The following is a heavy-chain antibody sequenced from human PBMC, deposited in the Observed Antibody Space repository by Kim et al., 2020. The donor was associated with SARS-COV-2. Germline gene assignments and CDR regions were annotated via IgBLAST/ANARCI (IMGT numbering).Heavy chain of an antibody. CDR3: ARDCSGYDLTYYYYYGMDV. CDR2: INPISGGT. V-gene: IGHV1-2*06. CDR1: GYTFTGYY. D-gene: IGHD5-12*01. J-gene: IGHJ6*02. Sequence: ASVKVSCKASGYTFTGYYMHWVRQAPGQGLEWMGRINPISGGTNYAQKFQGRVTITSDTSISTVYMELSRLRSDDTAVYYCARDCSGYDLTYYYYYGMDVWGQRTTVTVSS.